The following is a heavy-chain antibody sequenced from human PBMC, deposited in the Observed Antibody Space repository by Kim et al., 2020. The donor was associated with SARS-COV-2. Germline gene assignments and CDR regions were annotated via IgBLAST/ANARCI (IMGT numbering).Heavy chain of an antibody. J-gene: IGHJ6*02. V-gene: IGHV4-39*01. Sequence: SPSLKSPVTISVDTSENQFSLKRSAVAAADTAVYYCARPGEGYYERGMDVWGQGTTVTVSS. D-gene: IGHD3-22*01. CDR3: ARPGEGYYERGMDV.